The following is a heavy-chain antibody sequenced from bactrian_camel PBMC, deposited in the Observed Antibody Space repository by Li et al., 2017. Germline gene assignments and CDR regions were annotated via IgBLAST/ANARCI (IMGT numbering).Heavy chain of an antibody. J-gene: IGHJ6*01. V-gene: IGHV3S6*01. D-gene: IGHD1*01. CDR3: AAWSGFYSFGY. CDR2: VYIGHMGTHT. Sequence: HVQLVESGGGSVQAGGSLLLTCARSGYTDSSSCMAWFRQVPGKEREAIASVYIGHMGTHTYYVDSVKGRFTISQDNGKNVMTLEMNSLKPEDSGVYTCAAWSGFYSFGYWGQGTQVTVS. CDR1: GYTDSSSC.